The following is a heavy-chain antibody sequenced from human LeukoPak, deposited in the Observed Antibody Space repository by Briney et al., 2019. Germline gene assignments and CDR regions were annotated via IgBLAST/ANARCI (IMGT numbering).Heavy chain of an antibody. Sequence: SETLSLTCTVSGGSISSSSYYWGWIRQPPGKGLEWIGSIYYSGSTYYNPSLKSRVTISVATSKNQFSLKLSSVTAADTAVYYCARTGYYYDSSGYGDDYWGQGTLVTVSS. D-gene: IGHD3-22*01. V-gene: IGHV4-39*01. CDR3: ARTGYYYDSSGYGDDY. CDR2: IYYSGST. J-gene: IGHJ4*02. CDR1: GGSISSSSYY.